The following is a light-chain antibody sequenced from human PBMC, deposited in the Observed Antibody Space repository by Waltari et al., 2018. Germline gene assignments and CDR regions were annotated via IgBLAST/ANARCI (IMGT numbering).Light chain of an antibody. CDR2: SVS. J-gene: IGLJ2*01. Sequence: QSALTQPPSASGSPGQSVTISCTGTSTDVGVYNYVSWYQPHPGDAPKLRIYSVSKRPSGVPDRFSGSKSGNAAALTVSGLQAEDEADYYCSSYAGSDNLIFGGGTKLTVL. CDR1: STDVGVYNY. CDR3: SSYAGSDNLI. V-gene: IGLV2-8*01.